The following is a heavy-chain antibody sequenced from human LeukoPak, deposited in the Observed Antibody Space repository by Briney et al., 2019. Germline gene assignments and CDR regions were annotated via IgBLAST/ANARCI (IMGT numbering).Heavy chain of an antibody. Sequence: GGSLRLSCAVSGITLSHYGMSWVRQAPGKGLEWVAGISASGGGTNYADSVRGRFTISRDNPKNTLYLQMNSLRAEDTAFYFCAKRGVVIRVILVGFHKEAYYFESWGQGALVTVSS. J-gene: IGHJ4*02. D-gene: IGHD3-22*01. CDR2: ISASGGGT. CDR3: AKRGVVIRVILVGFHKEAYYFES. CDR1: GITLSHYG. V-gene: IGHV3-23*01.